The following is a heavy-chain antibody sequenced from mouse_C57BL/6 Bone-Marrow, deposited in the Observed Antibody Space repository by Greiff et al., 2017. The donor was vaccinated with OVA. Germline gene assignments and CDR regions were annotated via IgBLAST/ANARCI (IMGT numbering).Heavy chain of an antibody. Sequence: EVHLVESGPELVKPGASVKIPCKASGYTFTDYNMDWVKQSHGKSLEWIGDINPNNGGTIYNQKFKGKATLTVDKSSSTAYMELRSLTSEDTAVYYCARKRFLYAMDYWGQGTSVTVSS. CDR3: ARKRFLYAMDY. CDR2: INPNNGGT. V-gene: IGHV1-18*01. CDR1: GYTFTDYN. J-gene: IGHJ4*01.